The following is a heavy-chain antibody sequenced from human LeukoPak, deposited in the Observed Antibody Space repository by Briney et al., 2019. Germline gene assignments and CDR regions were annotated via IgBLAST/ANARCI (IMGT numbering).Heavy chain of an antibody. CDR2: ISDGGDRT. CDR3: AREGAVTSFDY. D-gene: IGHD4-17*01. V-gene: IGHV3-53*01. J-gene: IGHJ4*02. CDR1: GFTVSSNY. Sequence: GGSLRLSCAASGFTVSSNYMSWVRQAPGKGLEWVSAISDGGDRTYYTDSVKGRFTISRDNSKNTLYLQMNSLRSEDTAVYFCAREGAVTSFDYWGRGSLVTVSS.